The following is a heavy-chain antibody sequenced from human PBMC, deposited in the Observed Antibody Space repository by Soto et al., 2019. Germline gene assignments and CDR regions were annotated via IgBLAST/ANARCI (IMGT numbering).Heavy chain of an antibody. CDR2: INTGNGNT. J-gene: IGHJ5*02. Sequence: SGTEVRKPGASVKLSCKASGYSFTNNAIHWVRQAPGHRLEWMGWINTGNGNTKYSQNFQGRLSITRDTSASTGYMELSSLRSEDTAVYYCARDRWYNWNDASDLWGQGTLVTVSS. D-gene: IGHD1-1*01. V-gene: IGHV1-3*04. CDR3: ARDRWYNWNDASDL. CDR1: GYSFTNNA.